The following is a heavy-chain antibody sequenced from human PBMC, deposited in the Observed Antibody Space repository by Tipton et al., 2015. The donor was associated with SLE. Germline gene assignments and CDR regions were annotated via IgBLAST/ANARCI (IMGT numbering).Heavy chain of an antibody. CDR1: GGSFSGYY. V-gene: IGHV4-59*08. J-gene: IGHJ4*02. CDR2: IFYSGSN. D-gene: IGHD6-13*01. CDR3: STALAAGKDC. Sequence: GLVKPSETLSLICAVYGGSFSGYYWSWIRQPPGKGPEWIGYIFYSGSNNYNPTLKRRVTISVYTSKNQFSLKLSSVNAADTTVYYCSTALAAGKDCWGQGTLVTVS.